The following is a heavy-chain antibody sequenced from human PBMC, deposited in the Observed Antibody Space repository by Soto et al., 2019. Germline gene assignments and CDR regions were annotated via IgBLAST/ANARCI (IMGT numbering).Heavy chain of an antibody. CDR3: ASFVGGNWNYSDY. CDR2: INSDGSST. D-gene: IGHD2-15*01. Sequence: GGSLRLSCAASGFTFSSYWMHWVRQAPGKGLVWVSRINSDGSSTSYADSVKGRFTISRDNAKNTLYLQMNSLRAEDTAVYYCASFVGGNWNYSDYWGQGTLVTVSS. CDR1: GFTFSSYW. V-gene: IGHV3-74*01. J-gene: IGHJ4*02.